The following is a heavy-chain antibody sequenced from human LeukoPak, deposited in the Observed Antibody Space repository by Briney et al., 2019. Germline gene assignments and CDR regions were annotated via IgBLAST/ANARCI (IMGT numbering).Heavy chain of an antibody. D-gene: IGHD3-16*02. CDR2: ISWNSGSI. J-gene: IGHJ4*02. CDR3: AKNPTRDDYVWGSYRYAHEYYFDY. V-gene: IGHV3-9*01. Sequence: PGGSLRLSCAASGFTFDDYAMHWVRQAPGKGLEWVSGISWNSGSIGYADSVKGRFTISRDNAKNSLYLQMNSLRAEDTAVYYCAKNPTRDDYVWGSYRYAHEYYFDYWGQGTLVTVSS. CDR1: GFTFDDYA.